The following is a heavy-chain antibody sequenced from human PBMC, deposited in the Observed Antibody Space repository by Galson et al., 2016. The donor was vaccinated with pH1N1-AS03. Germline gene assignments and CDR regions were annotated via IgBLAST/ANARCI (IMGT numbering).Heavy chain of an antibody. J-gene: IGHJ4*02. Sequence: SLRLSCAASGFTINNNYMSWVRQAPGKGLEWVSVIYGGGDTFCADSVKGRFTISRDNSKNTVCLQMNSLRVEDTAVYYCAREPLYGGYYFDYWGQGALVTVSS. CDR1: GFTINNNY. CDR2: IYGGGDT. CDR3: AREPLYGGYYFDY. V-gene: IGHV3-53*01. D-gene: IGHD2-8*01.